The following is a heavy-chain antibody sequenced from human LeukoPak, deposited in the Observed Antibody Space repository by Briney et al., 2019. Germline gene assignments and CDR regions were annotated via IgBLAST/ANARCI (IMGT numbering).Heavy chain of an antibody. CDR3: ARDLSGSYPDYYYYYMDV. V-gene: IGHV1-2*02. CDR1: GYTFTGYY. J-gene: IGHJ6*03. Sequence: ASVKVSCKASGYTFTGYYMHWVRQAPGQGLEWMGWINPNCGGTNYAQKFQGRVTMTRDTSISTAYMGLSRLRSDDTAVYYCARDLSGSYPDYYYYYMDVWGKGTTVTVSS. D-gene: IGHD1-26*01. CDR2: INPNCGGT.